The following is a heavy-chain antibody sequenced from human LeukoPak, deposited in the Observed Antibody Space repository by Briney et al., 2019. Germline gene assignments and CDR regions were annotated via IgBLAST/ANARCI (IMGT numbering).Heavy chain of an antibody. Sequence: PGGSLRLSCAASGFTFSTYSMNWVRQAPGKGLEWVSYISSSSSAIYCADSVKGRFTISRDNAKNSLYLQMNSLRDEDTAVYYCARARTTVTTWPDYWGQGTLVTVSS. D-gene: IGHD4-17*01. CDR1: GFTFSTYS. CDR2: ISSSSSAI. V-gene: IGHV3-48*02. CDR3: ARARTTVTTWPDY. J-gene: IGHJ4*02.